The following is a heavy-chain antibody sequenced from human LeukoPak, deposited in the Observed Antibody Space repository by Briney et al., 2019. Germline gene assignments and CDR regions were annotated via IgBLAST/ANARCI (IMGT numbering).Heavy chain of an antibody. CDR2: INHSGST. Sequence: SETLSLTCAVYGGSFSGYYWSWIRQPPGKGLEWIGEINHSGSTNYNPSLKSRVTISVDTSKNQLSLKLSSVTAADTAVYYCARAEVDCSGGSCYNWFDPWGQGTLVTVSS. CDR3: ARAEVDCSGGSCYNWFDP. J-gene: IGHJ5*02. V-gene: IGHV4-34*01. CDR1: GGSFSGYY. D-gene: IGHD2-15*01.